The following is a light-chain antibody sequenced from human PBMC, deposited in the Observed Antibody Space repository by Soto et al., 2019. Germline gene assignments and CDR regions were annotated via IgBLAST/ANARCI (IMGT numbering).Light chain of an antibody. J-gene: IGLJ1*01. CDR3: SSYTSTSTRV. V-gene: IGLV2-14*01. CDR2: EVS. Sequence: QSLLSQPAFVSGSPGQSITISCTGTISDVGGYNYVSWYQHPPGKAPKLMISEVSNRPSGVSNRFSGSKSGNTASLTISGLQAEDEADYYCSSYTSTSTRVFGTGTTVTVL. CDR1: ISDVGGYNY.